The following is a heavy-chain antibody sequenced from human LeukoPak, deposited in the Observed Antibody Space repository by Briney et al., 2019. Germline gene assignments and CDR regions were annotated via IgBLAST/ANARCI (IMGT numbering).Heavy chain of an antibody. CDR1: GGSFSGYY. D-gene: IGHD6-13*01. CDR2: INHSGST. J-gene: IGHJ3*02. Sequence: SETLSLTCAVYGGSFSGYYWSWIRQPPGKGLEWIGEINHSGSTNYNPSLKSRVTISVDTSKNQFSLKLSSVTAADTAVYYCARASSSWYWYAFDIWGQGTVVTVSS. V-gene: IGHV4-34*01. CDR3: ARASSSWYWYAFDI.